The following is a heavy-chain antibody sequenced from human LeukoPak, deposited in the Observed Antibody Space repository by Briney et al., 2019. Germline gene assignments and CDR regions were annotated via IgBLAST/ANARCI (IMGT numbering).Heavy chain of an antibody. CDR2: IYYSGST. CDR3: AGLDYYDSSGYLYY. D-gene: IGHD3-22*01. CDR1: GVSISIYY. V-gene: IGHV4-59*01. Sequence: PSETLSLTCTVSGVSISIYYWSWIRQPPGKGLEWIGYIYYSGSTNYNPSLKSRVTISVDTSKNQFSLKLSSVTAADTAVYYCAGLDYYDSSGYLYYWGQGTLVTVSS. J-gene: IGHJ4*02.